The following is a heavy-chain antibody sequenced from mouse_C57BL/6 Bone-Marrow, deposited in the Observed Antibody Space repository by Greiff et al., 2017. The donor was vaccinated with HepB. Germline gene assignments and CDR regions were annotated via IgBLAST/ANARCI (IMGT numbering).Heavy chain of an antibody. D-gene: IGHD2-1*01. CDR2: IYPSDSET. CDR3: ARGHYYGKYYAMDY. CDR1: GYTFTSYW. V-gene: IGHV1-61*01. J-gene: IGHJ4*01. Sequence: QVQLQQPGAELVRPGSSVKLSCKASGYTFTSYWMDWVKQRPGQGLEWIGNIYPSDSETHYNQKFKDKATLTVDKSSSTAYMQLSSLTSEDSAVYYCARGHYYGKYYAMDYWGQGTSVTVSS.